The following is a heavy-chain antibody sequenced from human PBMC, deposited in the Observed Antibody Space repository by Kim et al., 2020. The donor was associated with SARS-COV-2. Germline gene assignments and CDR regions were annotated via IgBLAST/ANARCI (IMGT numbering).Heavy chain of an antibody. CDR1: GGFITNSNYY. CDR3: ARRNTVGWNFFDL. J-gene: IGHJ4*02. CDR2: ISYSGST. D-gene: IGHD6-19*01. Sequence: SETLSLTCSVSGGFITNSNYYWGWIRQSPGKGLEWIADISYSGSTYYNPSLESRVTISLDTFKNHFSLTLSSVTAADTATYYCARRNTVGWNFFDLWGQRTLVTVSS. V-gene: IGHV4-39*02.